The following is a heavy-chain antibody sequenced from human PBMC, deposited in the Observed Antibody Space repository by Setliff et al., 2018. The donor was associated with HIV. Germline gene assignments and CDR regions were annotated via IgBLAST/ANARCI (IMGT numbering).Heavy chain of an antibody. Sequence: PSETLSLTCTVYGESFSGYYWTWIRQPPGKGLEWIGEINHSGSTNYNPSLKSRVTISVDTSKRQFSLKLNSVTAADTAVYYCARGRGSSWYKHWGQGTLVTVSS. CDR1: GESFSGYY. V-gene: IGHV4-34*01. CDR2: INHSGST. J-gene: IGHJ1*01. D-gene: IGHD6-13*01. CDR3: ARGRGSSWYKH.